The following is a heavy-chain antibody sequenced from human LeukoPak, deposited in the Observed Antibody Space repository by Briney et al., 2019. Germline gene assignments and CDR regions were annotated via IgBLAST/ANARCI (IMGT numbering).Heavy chain of an antibody. D-gene: IGHD3-22*01. CDR2: IGSSGSTI. Sequence: PGGSLRLSCAASGFTFSSYEMNWVRQAPGKGLEWVSYIGSSGSTIYYADSVKGRFTISRDNAKNSLYLQMNSLRAEDTAVYYCARETRGYPDYWGQGTLVTVSS. V-gene: IGHV3-48*03. CDR3: ARETRGYPDY. CDR1: GFTFSSYE. J-gene: IGHJ4*02.